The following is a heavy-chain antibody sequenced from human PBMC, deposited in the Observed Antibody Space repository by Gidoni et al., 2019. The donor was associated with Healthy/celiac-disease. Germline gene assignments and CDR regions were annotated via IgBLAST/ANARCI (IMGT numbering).Heavy chain of an antibody. D-gene: IGHD3-3*01. V-gene: IGHV4-34*01. CDR3: ARGDFYDFWSGYYGDGMDV. CDR2: INHSGST. CDR1: GGSFSGYY. J-gene: IGHJ6*02. Sequence: QVQLPQWGAGLLKPSETLSLTCAVYGGSFSGYYWSWIRQPPGKGLEWIGEINHSGSTNYNPALKSRVTISVDTSKNQFSLKLSSVTAADTAVYYCARGDFYDFWSGYYGDGMDVWGQGTTVTVSS.